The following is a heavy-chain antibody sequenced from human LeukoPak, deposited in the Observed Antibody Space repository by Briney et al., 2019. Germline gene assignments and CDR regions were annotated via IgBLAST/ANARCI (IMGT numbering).Heavy chain of an antibody. V-gene: IGHV4-39*01. CDR3: ARHWGADWDMDV. D-gene: IGHD2-21*02. CDR1: GGPISSSSYY. Sequence: PSETLSLTCTVSGGPISSSSYYWGWIRQPPGKGLEWIGVIYYSGTTYYNPSLKSRVTISIDASKNQFSVKLSSVTAADTAVYFCARHWGADWDMDVWGQGTTVTVSS. CDR2: IYYSGTT. J-gene: IGHJ6*02.